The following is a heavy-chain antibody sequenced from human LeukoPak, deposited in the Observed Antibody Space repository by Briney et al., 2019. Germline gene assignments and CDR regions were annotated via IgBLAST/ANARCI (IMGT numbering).Heavy chain of an antibody. CDR2: ISWDGGSR. Sequence: GGSLRLSCVASGFTFNDYSMHWVRQPPGKGLEWVSLISWDGGSRYYADSVKGRFTISRDNSNNTLFLQMNSLRAEDTAVYYCARENGGAALDYWGQGTLVTVSS. V-gene: IGHV3-43*01. J-gene: IGHJ4*02. CDR1: GFTFNDYS. CDR3: ARENGGAALDY. D-gene: IGHD3-16*01.